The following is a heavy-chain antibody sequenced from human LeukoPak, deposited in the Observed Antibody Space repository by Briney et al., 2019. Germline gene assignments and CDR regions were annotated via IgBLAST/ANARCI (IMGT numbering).Heavy chain of an antibody. J-gene: IGHJ4*02. D-gene: IGHD3-10*01. V-gene: IGHV5-51*01. Sequence: GESLEISCKGSGYSFTSYWIGWVRQMPGKGLEWMGIIYPGDSDTRYRPSFQGQVTISADKSISTAYLQWSSLKASDTAMYYCARRDGSGSYYNPFDYWGQGTLVTVSS. CDR2: IYPGDSDT. CDR1: GYSFTSYW. CDR3: ARRDGSGSYYNPFDY.